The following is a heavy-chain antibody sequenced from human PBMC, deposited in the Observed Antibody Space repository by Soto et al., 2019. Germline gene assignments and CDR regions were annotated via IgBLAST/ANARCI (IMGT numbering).Heavy chain of an antibody. D-gene: IGHD2-15*01. CDR2: VSIGGST. J-gene: IGHJ4*02. CDR3: AKRRGAGGHFDY. CDR1: GFTFSSYA. Sequence: VGSLRLSCAASGFTFSSYAMGWVRQGPGKGLEWVAVVSIGGSTHYADSVRGRFTISRDNSKNTLSLQMNSLTAEDTAIYFCAKRRGAGGHFDYWGQGALVTVSS. V-gene: IGHV3-23*01.